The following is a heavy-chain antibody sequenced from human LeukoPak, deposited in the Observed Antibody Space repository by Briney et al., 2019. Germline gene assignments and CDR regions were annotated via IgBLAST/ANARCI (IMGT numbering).Heavy chain of an antibody. CDR2: IYYSGST. J-gene: IGHJ4*02. Sequence: PSETLSLTCTVSGGSISSYYWSWIRQPPGKGLEWIGYIYYSGSTNYNPSLKSRVTISVDTSKNQFSLKLSSVTAADTAVYYCAYATGIVAVGYWGQGTLVTVSS. CDR1: GGSISSYY. V-gene: IGHV4-59*01. D-gene: IGHD3-22*01. CDR3: AYATGIVAVGY.